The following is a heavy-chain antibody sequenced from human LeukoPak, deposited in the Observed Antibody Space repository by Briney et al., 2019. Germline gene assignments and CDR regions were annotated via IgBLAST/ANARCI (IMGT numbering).Heavy chain of an antibody. Sequence: GGSLRLSCAASGFTCDDFAMHWVRQAPGKGLEWVSLISWDGGSTYYADSVKGRFTISRDNSKNSLYLQMNSLRAEDTALYYCAKDKGWGPSSGWSLQYWGQGTLVTVSS. J-gene: IGHJ4*02. CDR3: AKDKGWGPSSGWSLQY. D-gene: IGHD6-19*01. CDR2: ISWDGGST. V-gene: IGHV3-43D*03. CDR1: GFTCDDFA.